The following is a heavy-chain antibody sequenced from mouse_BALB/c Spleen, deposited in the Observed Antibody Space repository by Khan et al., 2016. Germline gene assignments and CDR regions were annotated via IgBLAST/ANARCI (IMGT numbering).Heavy chain of an antibody. Sequence: QVQLQQSGAELVRPGASATLPCKASGYTFPDYEMHRVKQTPVHGLQWIGSIDPETGGTAYNQKFKGQDTLTAGRSPSTSYMELRSLTSEDSAVYYCTRKGGVYDNYDFDSWGQGTTLTVSS. D-gene: IGHD2-1*01. V-gene: IGHV1-15*01. CDR1: GYTFPDYE. CDR3: TRKGGVYDNYDFDS. CDR2: IDPETGGT. J-gene: IGHJ2*01.